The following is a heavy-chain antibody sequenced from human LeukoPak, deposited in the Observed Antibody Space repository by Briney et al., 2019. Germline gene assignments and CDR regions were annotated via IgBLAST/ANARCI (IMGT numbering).Heavy chain of an antibody. CDR3: TRGAQGYYDILTGVDY. CDR1: GFTFGDYA. J-gene: IGHJ4*02. Sequence: GGSLRLSCTASGFTFGDYAMSWVRQAPGKGLEWVGFIRSKAYGGTTEYAASVKGRFTISRDDSKSIAYLQMNSLKTEDTAVYYCTRGAQGYYDILTGVDYWGQGTLVTVSS. V-gene: IGHV3-49*04. D-gene: IGHD3-9*01. CDR2: IRSKAYGGTT.